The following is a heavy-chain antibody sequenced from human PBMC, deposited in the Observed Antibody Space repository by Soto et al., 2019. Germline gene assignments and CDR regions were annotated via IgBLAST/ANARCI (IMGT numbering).Heavy chain of an antibody. CDR1: VFTFSSYE. CDR3: AREGRSSPYYYYYGMEV. V-gene: IGHV3-48*03. J-gene: IGHJ6*01. CDR2: ISSSGSTI. Sequence: PVGSLRLSCASSVFTFSSYEMNWVRHSPGKWLEWVSYISSSGSTIYYADSVKGRFTISRDNAKNSLYLQMNSLRAEDTAVYYCAREGRSSPYYYYYGMEVWGQGTTVIVSS.